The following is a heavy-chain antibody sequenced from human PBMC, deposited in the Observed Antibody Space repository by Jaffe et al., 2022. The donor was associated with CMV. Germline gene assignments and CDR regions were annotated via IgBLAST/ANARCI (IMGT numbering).Heavy chain of an antibody. Sequence: QLQLQESGPGLVKPSETLSLTCTVSGGSISSTSYSWGWIRQPPGKGLEWIGCVYSSGSSYFNPSLKSRVTFSIDTSNNQFSLRLTSVTAADAAVYYCARRDSHYSYYMDVWGKGTTVTVSS. D-gene: IGHD2-15*01. CDR2: VYSSGSS. V-gene: IGHV4-39*01. CDR1: GGSISSTSYS. CDR3: ARRDSHYSYYMDV. J-gene: IGHJ6*03.